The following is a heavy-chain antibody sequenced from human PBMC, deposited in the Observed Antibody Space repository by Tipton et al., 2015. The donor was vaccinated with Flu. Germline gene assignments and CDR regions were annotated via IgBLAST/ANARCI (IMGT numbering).Heavy chain of an antibody. D-gene: IGHD6-13*01. CDR1: GGSFSGYY. J-gene: IGHJ2*01. CDR2: INPSGST. CDR3: ARASGMAAAGTKYFDL. V-gene: IGHV4-34*01. Sequence: TLSLTCAVYGGSFSGYYWSWIRQPPGKGLEWIGEINPSGSTNYNPSLKSRVTISVDTSKNQFSLKLSSVTAADTAVYYCARASGMAAAGTKYFDLWGRGTLVTVSS.